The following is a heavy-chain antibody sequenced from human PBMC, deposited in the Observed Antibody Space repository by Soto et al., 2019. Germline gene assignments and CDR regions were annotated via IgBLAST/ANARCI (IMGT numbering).Heavy chain of an antibody. CDR1: GFTFSSYG. CDR3: AKGSYYDILTGYYRDPFFDY. V-gene: IGHV3-30*18. Sequence: GGSLRLSCAASGFTFSSYGMHWVRQAPGKGLEWVAVISYDGSNKYYADSVKGRFTISRDNSKNTLYLQMNSLRAEDTAVYYCAKGSYYDILTGYYRDPFFDYWGQGTLVTVSS. D-gene: IGHD3-9*01. J-gene: IGHJ4*02. CDR2: ISYDGSNK.